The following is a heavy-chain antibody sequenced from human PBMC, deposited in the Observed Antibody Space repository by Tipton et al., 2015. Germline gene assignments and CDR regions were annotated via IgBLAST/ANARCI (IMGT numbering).Heavy chain of an antibody. CDR3: ARNPFGDLDLDF. CDR2: IWIVGSG. D-gene: IGHD4-17*01. J-gene: IGHJ4*02. Sequence: TLSLTCTVSGGSISSYHWSWNRQPAGKGLEWIGRIWIVGSGDYNPSLRSRVTMSVDKSKNQFSLRLSSVTAADTAVYYCARNPFGDLDLDFWGQGILVTVSS. V-gene: IGHV4-4*07. CDR1: GGSISSYH.